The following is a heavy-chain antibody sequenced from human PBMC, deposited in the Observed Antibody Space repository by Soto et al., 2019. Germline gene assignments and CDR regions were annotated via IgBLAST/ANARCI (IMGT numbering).Heavy chain of an antibody. CDR2: IYYSGST. V-gene: IGHV4-59*01. Sequence: SETLSLTCTVSGGSISSYYWSWIRQPPGKGLEWIGYIYYSGSTNYNPSLKSRVTISVDTSKNQFSLKLSSVTAADTAVYYCARVHVVVVANWFDPWGQGTLVTVSS. J-gene: IGHJ5*02. D-gene: IGHD2-15*01. CDR1: GGSISSYY. CDR3: ARVHVVVVANWFDP.